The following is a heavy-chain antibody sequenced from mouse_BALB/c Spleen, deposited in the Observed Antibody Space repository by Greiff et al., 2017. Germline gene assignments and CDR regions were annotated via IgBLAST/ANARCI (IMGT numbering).Heavy chain of an antibody. CDR3: ARGHSHYYAMDY. CDR1: GFTFSSYA. J-gene: IGHJ4*01. V-gene: IGHV5-6-5*01. CDR2: ISSGGST. Sequence: DVHLVESGGGLVKPGGSLKLSCAASGFTFSSYAMSWVRQTPEKRLEWVASISSGGSTYYPDSVKGRFTISRDNARNILYLQMSSLRSEDTAMYYCARGHSHYYAMDYWGQGTSVTVSS.